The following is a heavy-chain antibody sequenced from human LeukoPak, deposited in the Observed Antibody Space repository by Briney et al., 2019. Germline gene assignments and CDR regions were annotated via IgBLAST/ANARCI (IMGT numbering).Heavy chain of an antibody. Sequence: ASVKVSCKXSGYTFTSYYIHWVRQAPGQGLEWMAIINPSGGITTYAQKFQGRVTLTRDTSTNTVYMDLSSLRSDDTAVYYCARDRRPSYDTSGYYFPGEYWGQGTLVTVSS. V-gene: IGHV1-46*01. CDR3: ARDRRPSYDTSGYYFPGEY. D-gene: IGHD3-22*01. CDR2: INPSGGIT. J-gene: IGHJ4*02. CDR1: GYTFTSYY.